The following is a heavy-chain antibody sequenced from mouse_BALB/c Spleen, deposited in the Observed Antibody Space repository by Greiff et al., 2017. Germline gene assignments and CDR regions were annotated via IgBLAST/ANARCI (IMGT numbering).Heavy chain of an antibody. J-gene: IGHJ4*01. CDR3: ARGNSYAMDY. Sequence: VQLQQSGAELVRPGALVKLSCKASGFNFKDYYMHWVKQRPEQGLEWIGWIDPENGNTIYDPKFQGKASITADTSSNTAYLQLSSLTSEDTAVYYCARGNSYAMDYWGQGTSVTVSS. CDR2: IDPENGNT. D-gene: IGHD2-1*01. V-gene: IGHV14-1*02. CDR1: GFNFKDYY.